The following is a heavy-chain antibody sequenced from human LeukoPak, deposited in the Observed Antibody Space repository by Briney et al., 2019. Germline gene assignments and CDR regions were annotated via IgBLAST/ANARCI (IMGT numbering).Heavy chain of an antibody. CDR2: IYYSGST. V-gene: IGHV4-30-4*08. CDR3: ARGPDTAMVHFDY. D-gene: IGHD5-18*01. J-gene: IGHJ4*02. CDR1: GGSISSGDYY. Sequence: SSETLSLTCTVSGGSISSGDYYWSWIRQPPGKGLEWIGYIYYSGSTYYNPSLKSRVTISVDTSKNQFSPKLSSVTAADTAVYYCARGPDTAMVHFDYWGQGTLVTVSS.